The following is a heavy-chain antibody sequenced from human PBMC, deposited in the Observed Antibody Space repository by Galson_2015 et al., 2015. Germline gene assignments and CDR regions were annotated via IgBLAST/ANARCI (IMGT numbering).Heavy chain of an antibody. V-gene: IGHV3-21*01. CDR2: ILSSSSYI. J-gene: IGHJ4*02. CDR3: ARLDGDYYY. CDR1: GFTFSSYS. Sequence: SLRLPCAVSGFTFSSYSMSWVRQAPGTGPEWVSSILSSSSYIYYADSVKGRFTISRDNAKNSLYLQMNSLRAEDTAVYYCARLDGDYYYWGQGSLATVSS. D-gene: IGHD4-17*01.